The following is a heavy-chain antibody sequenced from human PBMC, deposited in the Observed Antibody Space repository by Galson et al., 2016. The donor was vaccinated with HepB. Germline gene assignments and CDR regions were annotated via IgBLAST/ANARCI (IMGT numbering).Heavy chain of an antibody. J-gene: IGHJ2*01. CDR3: ARDSGRFPWYFDL. CDR2: ISGSGSSL. Sequence: SLRLSCAASGFNLGNYAMTWVRQAPGKGLQWVSLISGSGSSLYYANSVKGRFTVSRDNSKNTLFPQMDSLRAEDTALYFCARDSGRFPWYFDLWGRGTLVAVSS. D-gene: IGHD1-26*01. V-gene: IGHV3-23*01. CDR1: GFNLGNYA.